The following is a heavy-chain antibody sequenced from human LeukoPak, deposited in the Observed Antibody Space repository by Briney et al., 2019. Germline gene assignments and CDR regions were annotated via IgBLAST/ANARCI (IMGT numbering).Heavy chain of an antibody. CDR3: ARHKDSSGWSGWGY. V-gene: IGHV4-31*03. CDR1: GGSISSGGYY. D-gene: IGHD6-19*01. Sequence: SETLSLTCTVSGGSISSGGYYWSWIRQHPGKGLEWIGYIYYSGSTYYNPSLKSRVTISVDTSKNQFSLKLSSVTAADTAVYYCARHKDSSGWSGWGYWGQGTLVTVSS. J-gene: IGHJ4*02. CDR2: IYYSGST.